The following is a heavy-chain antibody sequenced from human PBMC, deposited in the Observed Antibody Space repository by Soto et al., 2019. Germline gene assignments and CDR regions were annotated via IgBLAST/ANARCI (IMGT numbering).Heavy chain of an antibody. Sequence: SVKVSCKASGGTFSSYAISWVRQAPGQGLEWMGGIIPIFGTANYAQKFQGRVTITADESTSTAYMELSSLRSEDTAVYYCARLSGYQPSNWFVPWGQGTQVTVSS. D-gene: IGHD3-22*01. CDR2: IIPIFGTA. CDR3: ARLSGYQPSNWFVP. V-gene: IGHV1-69*13. J-gene: IGHJ5*02. CDR1: GGTFSSYA.